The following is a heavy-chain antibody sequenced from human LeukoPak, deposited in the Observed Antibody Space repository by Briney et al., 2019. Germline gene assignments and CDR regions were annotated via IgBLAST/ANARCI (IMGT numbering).Heavy chain of an antibody. CDR3: ARDHTFGELLLGAFDI. J-gene: IGHJ3*02. CDR1: GYTFTSYG. Sequence: ASVKVSCKASGYTFTSYGISWVRQAPGQGLEWMGWISAYNGNTNYAQKLQGRVTMTRDTSTSTVYMELSSLRSEDTAVYYCARDHTFGELLLGAFDIWGQGTMVTVSS. V-gene: IGHV1-18*01. CDR2: ISAYNGNT. D-gene: IGHD3-10*01.